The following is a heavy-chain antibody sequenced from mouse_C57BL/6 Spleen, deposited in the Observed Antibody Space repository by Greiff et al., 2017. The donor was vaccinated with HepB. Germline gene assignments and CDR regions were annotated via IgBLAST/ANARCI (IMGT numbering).Heavy chain of an antibody. V-gene: IGHV1-50*01. CDR1: GYTTKSYW. J-gene: IGHJ1*03. D-gene: IGHD6-1*01. CDR3: GRRGGEAGYFDD. Sequence: QMQMKQNEEYLLKKENPVKRAGKAKGYTTKSYWMQWVKQRPGQGLEWIGEIDPCDSYTNYNQKFKGKATWTVDTSSNTAYMQLSSLTSEDSAVYYCGRRGGEAGYFDDWGKGTTVTVSS. CDR2: IDPCDSYT.